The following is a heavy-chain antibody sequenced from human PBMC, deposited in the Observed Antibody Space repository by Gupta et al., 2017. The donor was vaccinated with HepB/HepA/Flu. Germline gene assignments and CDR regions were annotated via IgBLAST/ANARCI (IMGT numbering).Heavy chain of an antibody. D-gene: IGHD3-3*01. CDR3: ARTKDFAMVKVVTLSVRENYYYRDV. V-gene: IGHV1-18*01. CDR2: ISVYNGNT. J-gene: IGHJ6*03. Sequence: QVQLVQSGDEVKKPGASVKVSCKASGYTFSNHGISWVRQVPGQGLEWMGWISVYNGNTKYAQKFQGRVSMTTDTSTNTAYMELRSLRSGDTAVYYCARTKDFAMVKVVTLSVRENYYYRDVWGKGTKVTVS. CDR1: GYTFSNHG.